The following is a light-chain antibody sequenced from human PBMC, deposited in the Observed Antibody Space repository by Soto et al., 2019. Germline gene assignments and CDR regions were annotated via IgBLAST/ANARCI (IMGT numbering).Light chain of an antibody. CDR3: QQRSNWIT. CDR1: QSISTK. CDR2: GAS. V-gene: IGKV3-11*01. J-gene: IGKJ5*01. Sequence: IVMTQSPATLSVSPGERATLSCRASQSISTKLAWYQQKPGQAPRLLIYGASTRATGIPVRFSGSGSGTDFTLTISSLEPEDFAVYYCQQRSNWITFGQGTRLEIK.